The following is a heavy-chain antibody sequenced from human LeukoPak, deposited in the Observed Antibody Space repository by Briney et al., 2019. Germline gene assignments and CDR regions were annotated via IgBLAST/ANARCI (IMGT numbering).Heavy chain of an antibody. J-gene: IGHJ3*02. V-gene: IGHV1-2*02. CDR2: INPKNGDT. CDR1: GYTFTSYA. Sequence: ASVKVSCKASGYTFTSYAMNWVRQAPGQGLEWMGWINPKNGDTNYAPKFQGRITMTRDTSISTAYMELSRLRSGDTAVYYCARRWHNIFSGYPRYDIWGQGTVVTVSS. D-gene: IGHD3-9*01. CDR3: ARRWHNIFSGYPRYDI.